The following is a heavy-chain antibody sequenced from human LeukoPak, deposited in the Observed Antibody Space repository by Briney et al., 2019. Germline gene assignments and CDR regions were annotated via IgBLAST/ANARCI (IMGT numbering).Heavy chain of an antibody. CDR3: ASVYGDYAYYFDY. J-gene: IGHJ4*02. V-gene: IGHV4-34*01. Sequence: SGTLSLTCAVYGGSFSGYYWSWIRQPPGKGLEWIGEINHSGSTNYNPSLKSRVTISVDTSKNQFSLKLSSVTAADTAVYYCASVYGDYAYYFDYWGQGTLVTVSS. CDR2: INHSGST. CDR1: GGSFSGYY. D-gene: IGHD4-17*01.